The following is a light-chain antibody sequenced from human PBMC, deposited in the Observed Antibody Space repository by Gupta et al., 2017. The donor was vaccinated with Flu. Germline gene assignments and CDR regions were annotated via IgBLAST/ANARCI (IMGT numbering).Light chain of an antibody. CDR3: TSYAGSNNPGL. J-gene: IGLJ2*01. Sequence: QSALTQPPSASGAPGQSVTISCTVTSSDVGGYNYVSWYQHRPGKAPQLIIYEVTKRPSGVPDRFSGSRYGNTASLTVSGLQADDGADYYCTSYAGSNNPGLFGGGTKLTVL. V-gene: IGLV2-8*01. CDR1: SSDVGGYNY. CDR2: EVT.